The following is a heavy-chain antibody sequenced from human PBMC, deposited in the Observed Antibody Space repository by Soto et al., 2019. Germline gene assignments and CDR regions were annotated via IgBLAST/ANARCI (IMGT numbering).Heavy chain of an antibody. Sequence: QLQLQESGPGLVKPSETLSLTCTVSGGSISSSSYYWAWIRQPPGKGLEWIGSVYYSGGTYYTPSLKSRVTISVDTSNNQFSLKLSSVTAADTAVYYCATQLWSNYYFDYWGQGTLVTVSS. J-gene: IGHJ4*02. V-gene: IGHV4-39*01. CDR3: ATQLWSNYYFDY. D-gene: IGHD3-10*01. CDR2: VYYSGGT. CDR1: GGSISSSSYY.